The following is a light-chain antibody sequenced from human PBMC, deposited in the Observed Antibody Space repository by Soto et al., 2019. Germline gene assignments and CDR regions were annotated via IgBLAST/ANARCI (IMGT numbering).Light chain of an antibody. Sequence: IVLTQSPGTLSLSPGERATLSCRASQSVSSSYLAWYQQKPGQAPRLLIYGASSRATGIPDRFRGSVSGTDFTRTISRLEPEDFAVYYCQHYDSSPLPFGGGTKVELK. J-gene: IGKJ4*02. CDR2: GAS. CDR3: QHYDSSPLP. V-gene: IGKV3-20*01. CDR1: QSVSSSY.